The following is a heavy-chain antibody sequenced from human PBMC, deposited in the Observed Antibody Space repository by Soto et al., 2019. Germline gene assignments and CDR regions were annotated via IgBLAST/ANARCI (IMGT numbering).Heavy chain of an antibody. CDR1: GGTFSSYA. D-gene: IGHD2-2*02. J-gene: IGHJ6*02. CDR3: AVSLNIVVVPAAIPVRYGMDV. CDR2: IIPIFGTA. V-gene: IGHV1-69*13. Sequence: SVKVSCGASGGTFSSYAISWVRQAPVQGLEWMGGIIPIFGTANYAQKFQGRVTITADESTSTAYMELSSLRSEDTAVYYCAVSLNIVVVPAAIPVRYGMDVWGQGTTVTVSS.